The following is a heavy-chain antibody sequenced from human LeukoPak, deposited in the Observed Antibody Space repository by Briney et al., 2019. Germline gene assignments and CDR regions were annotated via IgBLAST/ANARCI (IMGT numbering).Heavy chain of an antibody. CDR2: IRIKTDGGRT. CDR1: GFTFRNVW. Sequence: PGGSLTLSCVVSGFTFRNVWTTWVRQAPGEGLEWVGRIRIKTDGGRTDYAATVKGRFIISRDDSKTTQYLQMNSLKTEDTAVYSCATVGYGGDSDYFDYWGQGTLVTVSS. V-gene: IGHV3-15*05. J-gene: IGHJ4*02. CDR3: ATVGYGGDSDYFDY. D-gene: IGHD2-21*01.